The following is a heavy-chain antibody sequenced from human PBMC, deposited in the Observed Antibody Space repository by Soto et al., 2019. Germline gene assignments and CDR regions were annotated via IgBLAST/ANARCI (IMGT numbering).Heavy chain of an antibody. CDR1: GYTFTSYD. V-gene: IGHV1-8*01. Sequence: ASVKVSCTASGYTFTSYDINWVRQATGQGLEWMGWMNPNSGNTGYAQKFQGRVTMTRNTSISTAYMELSSLRSEDTAVYYCARGEICGSCYSGMDVWGQGTTVTVSS. CDR2: MNPNSGNT. CDR3: ARGEICGSCYSGMDV. D-gene: IGHD2-15*01. J-gene: IGHJ6*02.